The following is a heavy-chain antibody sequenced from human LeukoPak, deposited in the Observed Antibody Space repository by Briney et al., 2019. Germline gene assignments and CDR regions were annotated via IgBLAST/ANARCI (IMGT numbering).Heavy chain of an antibody. J-gene: IGHJ4*02. CDR2: ISAYNGNT. CDR1: GYTFTSYG. CDR3: ARGTRYDYVWGSYRYTPLQFDY. Sequence: ASVKVSCKASGYTFTSYGISWVRQAPGQGLEWMGWISAYNGNTNYAQKLQGRVTMTTDTSTTTAYMELRSLRSDDTAVYYCARGTRYDYVWGSYRYTPLQFDYWGQGTLVTVSS. D-gene: IGHD3-16*02. V-gene: IGHV1-18*01.